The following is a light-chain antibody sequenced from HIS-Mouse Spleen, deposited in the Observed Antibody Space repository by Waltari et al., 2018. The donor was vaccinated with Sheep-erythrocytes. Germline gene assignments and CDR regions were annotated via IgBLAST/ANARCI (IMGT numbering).Light chain of an antibody. CDR1: SSDVGGYNY. CDR2: EVS. V-gene: IGLV2-14*01. Sequence: QSAVTQPATVSGSPGQSLPIPCPGTSSDVGGYNYVPWYQQHPGKAPKLMIYEVSNRPSGVSNRFSGSKSGNTASLTISGLQAEDEADYYCSSYTSSSTWVFGGGTKLTVL. J-gene: IGLJ3*02. CDR3: SSYTSSSTWV.